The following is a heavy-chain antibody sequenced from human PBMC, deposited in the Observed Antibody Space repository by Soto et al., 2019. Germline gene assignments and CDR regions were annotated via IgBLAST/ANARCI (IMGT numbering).Heavy chain of an antibody. CDR1: GFTVSSNY. V-gene: IGHV3-53*01. CDR2: IYSGGST. D-gene: IGHD1-1*01. Sequence: EVQLVESGGGLIQPGGSLRLSCAASGFTVSSNYMSWVRQAPGKGLEWVSVIYSGGSTHYADSVKGRFTISRDNTNNTLYLQMTSQRAEEPAVYYCASQLDHRGATDYWGQGTLVTVSS. J-gene: IGHJ4*02. CDR3: ASQLDHRGATDY.